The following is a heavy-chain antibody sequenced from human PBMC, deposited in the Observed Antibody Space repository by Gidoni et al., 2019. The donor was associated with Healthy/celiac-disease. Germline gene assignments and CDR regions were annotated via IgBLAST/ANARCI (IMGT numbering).Heavy chain of an antibody. Sequence: EVQLVASGGGLVKPGGSLRLSCAAVGFPFSNAWMSWARQAPGNGLEWVGRIKSKTEGGPTDYAAPVKGRFTISRDDSKNTLYLQMNSLKTEDTAVYYCTTGVRVGEDYWGQGTLVTVSS. CDR2: IKSKTEGGPT. V-gene: IGHV3-15*01. D-gene: IGHD3-10*01. CDR1: GFPFSNAW. J-gene: IGHJ4*02. CDR3: TTGVRVGEDY.